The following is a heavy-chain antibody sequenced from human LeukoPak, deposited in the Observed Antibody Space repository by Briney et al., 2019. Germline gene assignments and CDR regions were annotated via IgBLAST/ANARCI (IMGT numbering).Heavy chain of an antibody. J-gene: IGHJ4*02. CDR1: SGSLSGYY. CDR3: ARGGITIFGVVIGRAFDY. CDR2: INHSGST. V-gene: IGHV4-34*01. D-gene: IGHD3-3*01. Sequence: SETLSLTCAVYSGSLSGYYWSWIRQPPGKGLEWIGEINHSGSTNYNPSLKSRVTISLDTPKNQFSLKLSSVTAADTAVYYCARGGITIFGVVIGRAFDYWGQGTLVTVSS.